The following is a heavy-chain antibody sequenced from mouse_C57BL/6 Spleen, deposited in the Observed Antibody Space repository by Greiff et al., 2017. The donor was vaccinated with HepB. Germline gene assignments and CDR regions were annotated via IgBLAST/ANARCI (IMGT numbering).Heavy chain of an antibody. CDR1: GFTFSDYG. Sequence: EVQLVESGGGLVKPGGSLKLSCAASGFTFSDYGMHWVRQAPEKGLEWVAYISSGSSTIYYADTVKGRFTISRDNAKNTLFLQMTSLRSEDMAMYYCARPIGYYGNYDAMDYWGQGTSVTVSS. J-gene: IGHJ4*01. D-gene: IGHD2-1*01. CDR2: ISSGSSTI. CDR3: ARPIGYYGNYDAMDY. V-gene: IGHV5-17*01.